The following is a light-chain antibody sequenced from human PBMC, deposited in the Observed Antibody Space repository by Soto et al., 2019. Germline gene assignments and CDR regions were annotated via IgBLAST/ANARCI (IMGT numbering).Light chain of an antibody. J-gene: IGLJ1*01. CDR1: SSNIGGNS. V-gene: IGLV1-51*01. CDR3: GSWDSSLSAYV. CDR2: DDN. Sequence: QSVLRRTPSVSAAPGQKITISCSGSSSNIGGNSVSWYQQLPGTAPKLLIYDDNKRPSGIPDRFSGSKSGTSATLGITGFQTGDETDYYCGSWDSSLSAYVFGTGTKVTVL.